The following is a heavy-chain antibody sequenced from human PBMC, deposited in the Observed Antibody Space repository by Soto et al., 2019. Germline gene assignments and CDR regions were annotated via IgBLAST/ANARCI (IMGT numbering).Heavy chain of an antibody. V-gene: IGHV3-30-3*01. J-gene: IGHJ6*02. D-gene: IGHD3-16*01. CDR2: ISYDGSNK. Sequence: ESGGGVVQPGRSLRLSCAASGFTFSSYAMHWVRQAPGKGLEWVAVISYDGSNKYYADSVKGRFTISRDNSKNTLYLQMNSLRAEDTALYYCAREPVFGDYYYGMDVWGQGTTVTVSS. CDR3: AREPVFGDYYYGMDV. CDR1: GFTFSSYA.